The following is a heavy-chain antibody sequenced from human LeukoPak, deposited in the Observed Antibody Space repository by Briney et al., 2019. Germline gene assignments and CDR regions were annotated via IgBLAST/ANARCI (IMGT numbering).Heavy chain of an antibody. Sequence: PSETLTLTCAVSGVSFNDYYWSWVRQTPGKGLEWIGEINHSGYTNDSPSLKSRVTLSIDTSRKQFSLNLRSVTVADTGIYDCTRMTTGHDYSGQGTLVTVSS. V-gene: IGHV4-34*01. D-gene: IGHD4-17*01. CDR3: TRMTTGHDY. CDR2: INHSGYT. J-gene: IGHJ4*02. CDR1: GVSFNDYY.